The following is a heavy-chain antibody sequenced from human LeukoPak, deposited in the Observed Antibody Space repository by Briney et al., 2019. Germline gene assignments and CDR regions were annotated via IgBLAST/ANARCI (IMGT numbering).Heavy chain of an antibody. CDR3: ASNKFGYSYGDYYYYYMDV. D-gene: IGHD5-18*01. CDR2: IYTTGST. Sequence: SETLSLTCTVSGASINNFNYYWGWVRQPAGKGLEWIGRIYTTGSTNYNPSLKSRVTISVDTSKNQFSLKLNSVTAADTAVYYCASNKFGYSYGDYYYYYMDVWGKGTTVTVSS. V-gene: IGHV4-61*02. CDR1: GASINNFNYY. J-gene: IGHJ6*03.